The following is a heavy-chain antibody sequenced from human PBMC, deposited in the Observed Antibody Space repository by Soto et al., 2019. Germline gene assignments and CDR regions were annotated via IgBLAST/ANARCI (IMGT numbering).Heavy chain of an antibody. CDR3: TGEDASGY. Sequence: QVQLVESGGGVVQPGRSLRLSCAASGFTVSSNGMHWVRQAPGKGLEWVAVISRDGGTKFYADSVKGRFTISKDNSRNTLFLEMNSLRGDDMAIYYCTGEDASGYWGQGTLVTVSS. D-gene: IGHD2-8*02. J-gene: IGHJ4*02. CDR1: GFTVSSNG. V-gene: IGHV3-30*03. CDR2: ISRDGGTK.